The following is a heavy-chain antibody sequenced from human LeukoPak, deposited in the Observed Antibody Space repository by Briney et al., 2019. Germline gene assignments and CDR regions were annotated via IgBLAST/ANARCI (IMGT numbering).Heavy chain of an antibody. CDR1: GGSISNSY. CDR3: ARANSNSWYYYYGMDV. V-gene: IGHV4-4*07. D-gene: IGHD2-2*01. Sequence: SETLSLTCTVSGGSISNSYWSWIRQPAGEGLEWIGRIYSSGSTNYKPSLKSRVTISVDTSKNQFSLKMRSVTAADTAVYYCARANSNSWYYYYGMDVWGQGTTVTVSS. J-gene: IGHJ6*02. CDR2: IYSSGST.